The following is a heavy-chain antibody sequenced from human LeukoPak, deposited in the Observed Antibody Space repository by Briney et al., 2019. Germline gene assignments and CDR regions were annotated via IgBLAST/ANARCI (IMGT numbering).Heavy chain of an antibody. V-gene: IGHV1-46*01. J-gene: IGHJ4*02. CDR2: INPSGGST. Sequence: ASVNVSCKASGYTFTSYYMYWVRQAPGQGLEWMGIINPSGGSTSYAQKFQGRVTMTWVTSTSTVYMELSNLRSEDTAVYYCARNFLSRRRLPFDYWGQGTLVTVSS. D-gene: IGHD3-3*01. CDR3: ARNFLSRRRLPFDY. CDR1: GYTFTSYY.